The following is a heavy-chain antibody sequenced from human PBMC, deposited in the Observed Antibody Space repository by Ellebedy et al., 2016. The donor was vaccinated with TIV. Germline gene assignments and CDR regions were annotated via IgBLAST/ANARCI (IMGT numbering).Heavy chain of an antibody. D-gene: IGHD6-6*01. CDR1: GGSISSSSYY. CDR2: IYYSGST. CDR3: ARDLIAARPNWFDP. V-gene: IGHV4-39*01. J-gene: IGHJ5*02. Sequence: SETLSLXXTVSGGSISSSSYYWGWIRQPPGKGLEWIGSIYYSGSTYYNPSLKSRVTISVDTSKNQFSLKLSSVTAADTAVYYCARDLIAARPNWFDPWGQGTLVTVSS.